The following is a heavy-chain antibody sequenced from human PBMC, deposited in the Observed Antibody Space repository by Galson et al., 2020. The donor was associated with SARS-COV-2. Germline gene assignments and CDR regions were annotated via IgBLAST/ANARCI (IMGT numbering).Heavy chain of an antibody. J-gene: IGHJ6*02. V-gene: IGHV3-66*02. CDR2: LYSGGST. CDR1: GFTVSSNY. Sequence: GGSLRLSCAASGFTVSSNYMSWVRQAPGKGLAWISVLYSGGSTYYADSVKGRFTISRDNSKNTLYLQMNSLRAEDTAVYYCARDTDNYGMDVWGQGTTVTVS. D-gene: IGHD2-15*01. CDR3: ARDTDNYGMDV.